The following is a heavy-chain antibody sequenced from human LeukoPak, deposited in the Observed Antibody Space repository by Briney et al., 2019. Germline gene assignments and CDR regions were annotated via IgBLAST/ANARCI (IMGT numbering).Heavy chain of an antibody. Sequence: ASVTVSCKASGYTFTSYAMHWVRQAPGQRLEWMGWINAGNGNTKYSQKFQGRVTITRDTSASTAYMELSSLRSEDTAVYYCARTIYDSSGYYPRGYFDYGGQGTLVTVSS. J-gene: IGHJ4*02. CDR3: ARTIYDSSGYYPRGYFDY. CDR2: INAGNGNT. V-gene: IGHV1-3*01. CDR1: GYTFTSYA. D-gene: IGHD3-22*01.